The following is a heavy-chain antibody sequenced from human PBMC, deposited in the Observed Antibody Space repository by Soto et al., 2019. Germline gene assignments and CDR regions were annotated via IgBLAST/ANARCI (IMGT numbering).Heavy chain of an antibody. Sequence: GGVXRLSCAASAFTFIIYSINLVRHAPGKGLEFVSSISSSSSYIYYADSVKGRFTISRDNAKNSLYLQMKSLRAEDTAVYYCESAGIADLVVEVWGQGTTV. D-gene: IGHD6-13*01. CDR1: AFTFIIYS. J-gene: IGHJ6*01. V-gene: IGHV3-21*01. CDR3: ESAGIADLVVEV. CDR2: ISSSSSYI.